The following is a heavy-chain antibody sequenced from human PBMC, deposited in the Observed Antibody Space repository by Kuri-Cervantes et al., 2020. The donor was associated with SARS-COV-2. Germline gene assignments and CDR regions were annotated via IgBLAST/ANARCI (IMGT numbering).Heavy chain of an antibody. CDR1: GFTFSSYA. D-gene: IGHD2-15*01. J-gene: IGHJ4*02. CDR3: AKRPAVVRSFDY. V-gene: IGHV3-23*01. Sequence: RGSLRLSCAASGFTFSSYAMSWVRQAPGKGLEWVSAISGSGGSTYYADSVKGRFTISRDNSKNTLYLQMNSLRAEDTAVYYCAKRPAVVRSFDYWGQGTLVTVSS. CDR2: ISGSGGST.